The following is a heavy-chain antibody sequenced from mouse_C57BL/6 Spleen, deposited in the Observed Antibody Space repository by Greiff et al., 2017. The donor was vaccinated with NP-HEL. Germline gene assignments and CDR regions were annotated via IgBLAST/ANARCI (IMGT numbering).Heavy chain of an antibody. Sequence: VQLQQPGAELVRPGSSVKLSCKASGYTFTSYWMHWVKQRPIQGLEWIGNIDPSDSETHYNQKFKDKATLTVDKSSSTAYMQLSSLTSEDSAVYYCARGGYYWYCDVWGTGTTVTGSS. D-gene: IGHD2-2*01. CDR3: ARGGYYWYCDV. CDR2: IDPSDSET. CDR1: GYTFTSYW. J-gene: IGHJ1*03. V-gene: IGHV1-52*01.